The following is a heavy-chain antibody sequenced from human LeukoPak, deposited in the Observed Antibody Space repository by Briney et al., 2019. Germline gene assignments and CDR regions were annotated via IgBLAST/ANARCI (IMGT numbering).Heavy chain of an antibody. J-gene: IGHJ4*02. CDR1: GFTFSSYA. D-gene: IGHD3-10*01. CDR2: ISGSGGST. V-gene: IGHV3-23*01. Sequence: GGSLRLSCAASGFTFSSYAMTWVRQAPGKGLEWVSAISGSGGSTYYADSVKGRFTISRDNSENTLYLQMNSLRAEDTALYYCAKEHPNSYGSGSYNFDYWGQGTLVTVSS. CDR3: AKEHPNSYGSGSYNFDY.